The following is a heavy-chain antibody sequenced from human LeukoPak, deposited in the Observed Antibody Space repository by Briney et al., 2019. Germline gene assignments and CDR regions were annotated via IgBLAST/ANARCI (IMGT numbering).Heavy chain of an antibody. CDR3: AGTTIFGVVQGGHY. Sequence: GGSLRLSCAASGFTFSSYWMSWVRQAPGKGLEWVANIKQDGSEKYYVDSVKGRFTISRDNAKNSLYLQMNSLRAEDTAVYYCAGTTIFGVVQGGHYWGQGTLVTVSS. CDR2: IKQDGSEK. V-gene: IGHV3-7*01. D-gene: IGHD3-3*01. J-gene: IGHJ4*02. CDR1: GFTFSSYW.